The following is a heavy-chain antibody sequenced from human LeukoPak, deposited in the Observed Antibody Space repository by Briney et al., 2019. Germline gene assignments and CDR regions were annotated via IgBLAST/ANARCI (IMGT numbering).Heavy chain of an antibody. CDR2: IWYDGSNK. Sequence: GGSLRLSCAASGFTFSSYGMHWVRQAPGKGPEWVAVIWYDGSNKYYADSVKGRFTISRDNSKNTLYLQMNSLRAEDTAVYYCARDELYCSSTSCYYYYGMDVWGKGTTVTVSS. CDR3: ARDELYCSSTSCYYYYGMDV. J-gene: IGHJ6*04. CDR1: GFTFSSYG. D-gene: IGHD2-2*01. V-gene: IGHV3-33*01.